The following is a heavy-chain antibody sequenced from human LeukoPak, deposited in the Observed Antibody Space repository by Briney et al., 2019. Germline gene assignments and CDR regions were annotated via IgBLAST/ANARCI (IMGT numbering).Heavy chain of an antibody. CDR1: GGSINSYF. CDR3: ARELGDYRGLSWFDP. D-gene: IGHD4-17*01. Sequence: PSETLSLTCTVSGGSINSYFWTWIRQPAGKGLEWIGRIYTGGSTNYNPSLKSRVTISVDTSKNQFSLKLSSVTAADTAVYYCARELGDYRGLSWFDPWGQGTLVTVSS. V-gene: IGHV4-4*07. CDR2: IYTGGST. J-gene: IGHJ5*02.